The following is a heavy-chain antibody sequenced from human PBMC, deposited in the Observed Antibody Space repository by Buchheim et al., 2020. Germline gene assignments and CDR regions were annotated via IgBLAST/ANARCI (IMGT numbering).Heavy chain of an antibody. V-gene: IGHV4-39*01. D-gene: IGHD6-13*01. Sequence: QLQLQESGPGLVKPSETLSLTCSVSGGSISGSSYYWGWIRQPPGKGPEWIGSIYYSGSTYYNPSLKIPVTISVDTSQNQFSLNLRSVTAADTAVYYCARQGSSWNPDPDYWGQGT. CDR2: IYYSGST. J-gene: IGHJ4*02. CDR1: GGSISGSSYY. CDR3: ARQGSSWNPDPDY.